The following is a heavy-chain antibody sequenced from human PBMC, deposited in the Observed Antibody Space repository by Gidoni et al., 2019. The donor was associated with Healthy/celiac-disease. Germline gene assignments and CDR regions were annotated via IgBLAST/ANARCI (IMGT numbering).Heavy chain of an antibody. Sequence: EVQRVETGGGLLRPGGSLRLSCAAAGFTVSSNYMSWVRQAPGKGLEWVSVIYSGGSTYYADSVKGRFTISRDNSKNTLYLQMTSLRAEDTAVYYCARTGAAAFFDYWGQGTLVTVSS. V-gene: IGHV3-53*02. D-gene: IGHD6-13*01. CDR1: GFTVSSNY. CDR3: ARTGAAAFFDY. CDR2: IYSGGST. J-gene: IGHJ4*02.